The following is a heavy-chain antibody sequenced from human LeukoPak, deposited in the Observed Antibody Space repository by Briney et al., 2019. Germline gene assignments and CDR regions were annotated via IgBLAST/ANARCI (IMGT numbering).Heavy chain of an antibody. V-gene: IGHV4-39*01. CDR2: INYSGSP. J-gene: IGHJ4*02. D-gene: IGHD3-3*01. CDR1: GGSFSSIISY. CDR3: ARRGITIFGSHPFDY. Sequence: SETLSLTCTVSGGSFSSIISYWGWIRQPPGKGLEYIGSINYSGSPHYNPSLKSRVTISVDTSKNQFSLKLSSVTAADTAVYYCARRGITIFGSHPFDYWGQGTLVTVSS.